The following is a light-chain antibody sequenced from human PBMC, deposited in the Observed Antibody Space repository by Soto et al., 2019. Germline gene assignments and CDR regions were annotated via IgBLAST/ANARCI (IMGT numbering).Light chain of an antibody. CDR2: GNT. V-gene: IGLV1-40*01. J-gene: IGLJ1*01. CDR1: SSNIGAGYD. Sequence: QSVLTQPASVSGAPGQRVTISCTGNSSNIGAGYDVHWYRQFPGTAPKLLIYGNTNRPSGVPDRISGSKSGTSASLAVTGLRAEDEADYYCQSYDSSLSAYVFGAGTKVTVL. CDR3: QSYDSSLSAYV.